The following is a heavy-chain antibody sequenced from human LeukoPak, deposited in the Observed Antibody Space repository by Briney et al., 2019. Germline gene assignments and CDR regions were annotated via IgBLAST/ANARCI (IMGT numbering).Heavy chain of an antibody. Sequence: GGSLRLSCAPSGFTLSSYEMNWVRQAPGKGLGWVSYIRSSGRTIYHADSVKGRFTVSRDNAKNSLSLQMNSLRAWDTAVYYCAREFGLRYFDWLLWGAFFIWGQGTMVTVSS. V-gene: IGHV3-48*03. D-gene: IGHD3-9*01. J-gene: IGHJ3*02. CDR2: IRSSGRTI. CDR3: AREFGLRYFDWLLWGAFFI. CDR1: GFTLSSYE.